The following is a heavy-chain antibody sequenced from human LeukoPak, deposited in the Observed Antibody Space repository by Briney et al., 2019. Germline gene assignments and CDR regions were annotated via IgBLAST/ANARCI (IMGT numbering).Heavy chain of an antibody. J-gene: IGHJ4*02. V-gene: IGHV3-23*01. CDR2: ISGSGGST. CDR3: AKDLGYCSSFSCPFDY. CDR1: GFSFSSYT. D-gene: IGHD2-2*01. Sequence: GGSLRLSCAVSGFSFSSYTMSWVRQAPGKGLEWVSAISGSGGSTYYADCVKGRFTISRDNSKNTLFLQMNSLRAEDTAVYYCAKDLGYCSSFSCPFDYWDQGTLVTVSS.